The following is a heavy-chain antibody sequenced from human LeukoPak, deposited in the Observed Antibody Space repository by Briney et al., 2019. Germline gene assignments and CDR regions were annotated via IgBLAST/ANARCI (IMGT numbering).Heavy chain of an antibody. CDR2: ISSSGRTI. Sequence: PGGSLRLSCEASGFSFPYGMSWVRQAPGKGLEWISYISSSGRTIYYADSVKGRFTISRDNAKNSLYLQMNSLRAEDTAVYYCAKCESSSSHYRLLDYWGQGTLVTVSS. CDR3: AKCESSSSHYRLLDY. D-gene: IGHD6-13*01. CDR1: GFSFPYG. J-gene: IGHJ4*02. V-gene: IGHV3-48*03.